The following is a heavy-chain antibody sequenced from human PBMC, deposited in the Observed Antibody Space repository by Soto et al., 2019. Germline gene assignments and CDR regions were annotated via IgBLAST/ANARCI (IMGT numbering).Heavy chain of an antibody. V-gene: IGHV1-69*13. Sequence: ASVKVSCKASGGTFSSYAISWVRQAPGQGLEWMGGIIPIFGTANYAQKFQGRVTITADEFTSTAYMELSSLRSEDTAVYYCARDQISSGYSWFDPWGQGTLVTVSS. J-gene: IGHJ5*02. CDR1: GGTFSSYA. D-gene: IGHD3-22*01. CDR3: ARDQISSGYSWFDP. CDR2: IIPIFGTA.